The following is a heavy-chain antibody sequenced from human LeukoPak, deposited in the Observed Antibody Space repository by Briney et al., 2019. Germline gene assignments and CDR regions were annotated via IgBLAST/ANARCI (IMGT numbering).Heavy chain of an antibody. CDR3: ARSPRGSGSSTLLGVAFDV. D-gene: IGHD3-10*01. CDR1: GGSISTSDSY. Sequence: SETLSLTCIVFGGSISTSDSYWGWIRLAPGKGLEWIGTIYYSGTTYYNPSFKSRVTISVDTSKNQFSLRLTSVSAEDTAVYYCARSPRGSGSSTLLGVAFDVWGHGTKVTVS. J-gene: IGHJ3*01. V-gene: IGHV4-39*01. CDR2: IYYSGTT.